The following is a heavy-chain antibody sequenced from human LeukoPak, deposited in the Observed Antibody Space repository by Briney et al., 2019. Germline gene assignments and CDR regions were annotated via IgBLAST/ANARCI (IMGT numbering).Heavy chain of an antibody. V-gene: IGHV1-58*01. CDR3: AEGGHDSSGYSPFGY. J-gene: IGHJ4*02. Sequence: TSVKVSCKASGFTFTTSAVQWVRQARGQRLEWIGWIVVGSGHTNYAQKFQERVTITGDMSTSTAYMELSSLTSEDTAVYYCAEGGHDSSGYSPFGYWGQGTLVTVSS. CDR2: IVVGSGHT. CDR1: GFTFTTSA. D-gene: IGHD3-22*01.